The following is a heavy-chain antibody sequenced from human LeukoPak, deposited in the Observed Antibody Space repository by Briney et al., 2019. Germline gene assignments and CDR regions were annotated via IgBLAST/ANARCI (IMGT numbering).Heavy chain of an antibody. D-gene: IGHD6-13*01. CDR3: ARVFGLIAAQKNYYYYYYMDV. CDR2: INHSGST. CDR1: GGSFSGYY. V-gene: IGHV4-34*01. Sequence: SETLSLTCAVYGGSFSGYYWSWIRQPPGKGLEWIGEINHSGSTNYNPSLKSRVTISVDTSKNQFSLKLSSVTAADTAVYYCARVFGLIAAQKNYYYYYYMDVWGKGTTVTVSS. J-gene: IGHJ6*03.